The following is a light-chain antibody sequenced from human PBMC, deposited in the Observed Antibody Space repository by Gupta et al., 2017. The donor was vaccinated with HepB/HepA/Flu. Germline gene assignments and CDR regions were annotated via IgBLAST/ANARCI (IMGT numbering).Light chain of an antibody. CDR1: SSNVGRDN. V-gene: IGLV1-47*02. CDR3: ASWDNSLSAYV. Sequence: QPVLTQPPSASGTPGQRVAISCSGRSSNVGRDNVYWYRQLPGTAPKLLIYNDDRRSSGVPDRFSGSKSGTSASLAISGLRSEDEADYYCASWDNSLSAYVFGTGTWVTVL. J-gene: IGLJ1*01. CDR2: NDD.